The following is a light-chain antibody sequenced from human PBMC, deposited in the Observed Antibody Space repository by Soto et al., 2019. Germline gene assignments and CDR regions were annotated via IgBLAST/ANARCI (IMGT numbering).Light chain of an antibody. Sequence: DIQMTQSPSSLSASVGDRVTITCRASQGIFDYVAWYQQKPGKVPKLLVFGASTLQSGVPSRFSGSGSGTDFTLTISSLQPEDVASYYCQNHNSAPITFGQGTRLEIK. CDR1: QGIFDY. J-gene: IGKJ5*01. CDR3: QNHNSAPIT. CDR2: GAS. V-gene: IGKV1-27*01.